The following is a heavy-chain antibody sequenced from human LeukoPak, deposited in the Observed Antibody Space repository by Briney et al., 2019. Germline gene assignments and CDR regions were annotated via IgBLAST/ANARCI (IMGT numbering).Heavy chain of an antibody. CDR1: GGSISSSNW. CDR2: IYHSGST. D-gene: IGHD3-10*01. CDR3: ARVYGSAIGYFDY. J-gene: IGHJ4*02. Sequence: SETLSLTCAVSGGSISSSNWWSWVRQPPGKGLEWIGEIYHSGSTNYNPSLKSRVTISVDKSKNQFSLKLSSVTAADTAVYYCARVYGSAIGYFDYWGQGTLVTVSS. V-gene: IGHV4-4*02.